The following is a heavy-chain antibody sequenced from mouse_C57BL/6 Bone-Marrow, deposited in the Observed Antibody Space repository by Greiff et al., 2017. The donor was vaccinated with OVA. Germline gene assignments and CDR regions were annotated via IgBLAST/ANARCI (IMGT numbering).Heavy chain of an antibody. CDR3: ARTRDGYYFLFAY. D-gene: IGHD2-3*01. Sequence: VQLQQSGAELVRPGASVKLSYKASGYTFTDYYINWVKQRPGQGLEWIARIYPGSGNTYYNEKFKGKATLTAEKSSSTAYMQLSSLTSEDSAVYFCARTRDGYYFLFAYWGQGTLVTVSA. J-gene: IGHJ3*01. CDR1: GYTFTDYY. V-gene: IGHV1-76*01. CDR2: IYPGSGNT.